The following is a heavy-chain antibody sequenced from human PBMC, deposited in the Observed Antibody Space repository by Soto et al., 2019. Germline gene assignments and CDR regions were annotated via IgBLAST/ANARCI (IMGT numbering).Heavy chain of an antibody. D-gene: IGHD2-2*01. CDR2: IHYSGST. CDR3: ARARYQLLHPYSYGMDV. Sequence: PSETLSLTCTVPGGSISSYYWSWIRQSPGKGLEWIGYIHYSGSTKSNPSLKGRVTISVDTSRNQVSLKLSSVTAADSAVYFCARARYQLLHPYSYGMDVWGQGTTVTVS. V-gene: IGHV4-59*01. CDR1: GGSISSYY. J-gene: IGHJ6*02.